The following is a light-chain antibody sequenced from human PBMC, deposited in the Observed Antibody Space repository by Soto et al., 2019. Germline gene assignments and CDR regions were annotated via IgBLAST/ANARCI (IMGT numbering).Light chain of an antibody. Sequence: QSVLAQPPSASGTPGQRVTISCSGSSSNVGSNTVDWYQHVAGTAPKLLIYRNEKPPSGVPARFSGSKSGTSASLAISGLQSDDEAEYFCAAWDDGLTGVIFGGGTKLTVL. J-gene: IGLJ2*01. CDR1: SSNVGSNT. CDR2: RNE. V-gene: IGLV1-44*01. CDR3: AAWDDGLTGVI.